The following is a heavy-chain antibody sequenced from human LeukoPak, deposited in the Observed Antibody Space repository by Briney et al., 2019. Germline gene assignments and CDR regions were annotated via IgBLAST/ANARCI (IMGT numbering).Heavy chain of an antibody. CDR1: GFTFSPYN. D-gene: IGHD3-22*01. V-gene: IGHV3-21*01. Sequence: PGGSLRLSCAASGFTFSPYNMNWVRQAPGEGLEWVSSISSSSSYIYYADSVKGRFTISRDNAKNSLYLQMNSLRAEDTAVYYCARDDSSATKTVKMAFDIWGQGTVVTVSS. CDR3: ARDDSSATKTVKMAFDI. J-gene: IGHJ3*02. CDR2: ISSSSSYI.